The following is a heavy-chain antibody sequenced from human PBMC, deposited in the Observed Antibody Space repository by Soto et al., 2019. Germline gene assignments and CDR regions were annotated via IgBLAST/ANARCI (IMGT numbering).Heavy chain of an antibody. J-gene: IGHJ3*02. CDR3: ARFTGDPPGPNDAFDI. V-gene: IGHV3-48*04. CDR1: GFTFSSYS. CDR2: ISSSSSTI. Sequence: GGSLRLSCAASGFTFSSYSMNWVRQAPGKGLEWVSYISSSSSTIYYADSVKGRFTISRDNAKNSLYLQMNSLRAEDTAVYYCARFTGDPPGPNDAFDIWGQGTMVTVSS. D-gene: IGHD7-27*01.